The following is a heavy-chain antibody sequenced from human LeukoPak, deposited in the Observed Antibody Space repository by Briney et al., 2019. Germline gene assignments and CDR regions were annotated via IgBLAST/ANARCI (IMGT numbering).Heavy chain of an antibody. V-gene: IGHV1-2*02. CDR3: ARSGSYYSGMYYFDY. J-gene: IGHJ4*02. CDR1: GGTFSNYA. CDR2: INPNSGRT. D-gene: IGHD3-10*01. Sequence: ASVKVSCKASGGTFSNYAISWVRQAPGQGLEWMGWINPNSGRTNYAQNFQGRLTMTRDTSISTAFMELSRLRSDDTAIYYCARSGSYYSGMYYFDYWGQGTLVSVSS.